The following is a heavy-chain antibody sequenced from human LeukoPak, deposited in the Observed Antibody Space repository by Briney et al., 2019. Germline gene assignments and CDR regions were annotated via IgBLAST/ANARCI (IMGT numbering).Heavy chain of an antibody. D-gene: IGHD1-26*01. CDR2: INPNSGGT. Sequence: ASVKVSCKASGYTFTGYYMHWVRQAPGQGLEWMGWINPNSGGTNYAQKFQGRVTMTRDTSISTAYMELSRLRSDDMAVYYCARDGESYSGSYYYYYYGMDVWGQGTTVTVSS. CDR3: ARDGESYSGSYYYYYYGMDV. CDR1: GYTFTGYY. V-gene: IGHV1-2*02. J-gene: IGHJ6*02.